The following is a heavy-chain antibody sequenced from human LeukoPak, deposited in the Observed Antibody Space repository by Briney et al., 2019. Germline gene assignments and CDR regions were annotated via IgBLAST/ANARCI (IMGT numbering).Heavy chain of an antibody. Sequence: PGGSLRLSCAASGFIFSSYGIHWVRQAPGKGLEWVGVISYDGIHKYYADSVKGRFTISRDNSKDTLYLQVSSLRAEDTAVYYCAKGVYSTSWWSVDYWGQGTLVTVSS. CDR3: AKGVYSTSWWSVDY. V-gene: IGHV3-30*18. J-gene: IGHJ4*02. CDR1: GFIFSSYG. CDR2: ISYDGIHK. D-gene: IGHD2-2*01.